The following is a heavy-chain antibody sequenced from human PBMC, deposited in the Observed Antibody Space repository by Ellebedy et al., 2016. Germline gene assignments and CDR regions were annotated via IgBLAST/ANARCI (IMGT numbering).Heavy chain of an antibody. CDR1: GLNFNTFF. J-gene: IGHJ4*02. V-gene: IGHV3-23*01. CDR2: ISAGGDNT. D-gene: IGHD1-26*01. Sequence: GESLKISCTASGLNFNTFFMSWVRRAPGKGLEWVATISAGGDNTFFADSLKGRFTISRDNSKKTLYLQMNSLRADDTAVYYCAKPLYSAFDYWGQGTLVTVSS. CDR3: AKPLYSAFDY.